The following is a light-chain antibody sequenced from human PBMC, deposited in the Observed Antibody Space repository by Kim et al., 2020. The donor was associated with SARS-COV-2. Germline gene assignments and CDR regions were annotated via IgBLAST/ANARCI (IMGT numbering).Light chain of an antibody. V-gene: IGKV3-11*01. J-gene: IGKJ4*01. CDR1: QSVYSD. CDR2: DSS. Sequence: PGERATLSCRASQSVYSDLAWYRQKPGQPPSLLIYDSSIRAPGIPARFSGAGSETDFTLTITSLEPDDFAVYYCQQRSDWPLTFGGGTKVDI. CDR3: QQRSDWPLT.